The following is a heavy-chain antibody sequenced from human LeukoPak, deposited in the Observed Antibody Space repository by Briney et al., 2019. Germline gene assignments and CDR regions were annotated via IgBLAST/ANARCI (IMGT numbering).Heavy chain of an antibody. Sequence: PGGSLRLSCAASGFTFSTYAMSWVRQAPGKGLEWVSAISGSGGSAYYADSVKGRFTISRDNSKNTLYLQMNSLRAEETAVYYCAKGSDFWRGYQHGFDYWGPGTLVTVSS. CDR1: GFTFSTYA. CDR3: AKGSDFWRGYQHGFDY. J-gene: IGHJ4*02. V-gene: IGHV3-23*01. D-gene: IGHD3-3*01. CDR2: ISGSGGSA.